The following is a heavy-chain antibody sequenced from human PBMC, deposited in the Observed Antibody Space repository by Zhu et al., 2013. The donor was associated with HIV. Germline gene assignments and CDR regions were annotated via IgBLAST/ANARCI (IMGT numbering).Heavy chain of an antibody. D-gene: IGHD6-19*01. J-gene: IGHJ5*02. CDR3: ARDGAVAAMGDWFDP. CDR1: GGSFRNFG. CDR2: IIPMFPTT. Sequence: QVQLMQSGAEVKKPGSSVRISCRASGGSFRNFGITWVRQAPGQGLQWMGGIIPMFPTTYYEPKLQDRVTITADESTTTAYMDLRRLRSEDTAVYYCARDGAVAAMGDWFDPVGPGEPWSPSPQ. V-gene: IGHV1-69*01.